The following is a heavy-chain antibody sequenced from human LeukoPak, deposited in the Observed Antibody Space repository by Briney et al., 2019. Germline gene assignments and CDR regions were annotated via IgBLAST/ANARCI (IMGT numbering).Heavy chain of an antibody. V-gene: IGHV4-59*12. CDR1: GGSFSGYY. Sequence: SETLSLTCAVYGGSFSGYYWSWIRQSPGKGLEWIGYIYYSGSTNYNPSLKSRVTISVDTSKNQFSLKLSSVTAADTAVYYCARLGRGYSYGPHPGYYYYMDVWGKGTTVTVSS. D-gene: IGHD5-18*01. CDR3: ARLGRGYSYGPHPGYYYYMDV. J-gene: IGHJ6*03. CDR2: IYYSGST.